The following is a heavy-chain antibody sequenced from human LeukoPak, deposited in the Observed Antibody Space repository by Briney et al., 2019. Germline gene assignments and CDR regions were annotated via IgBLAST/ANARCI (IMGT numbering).Heavy chain of an antibody. Sequence: PSETLSLTCAVYGGSFSGYYWSWIRQPPGKGLEWIGEINHSGSTNYNPSLKSRVTISVDTSKNQFSLKLSSVTAADTAVYYCARAGQGGDFWSGYYRPYYFDYWGQGTLVTVSS. D-gene: IGHD3-3*01. CDR3: ARAGQGGDFWSGYYRPYYFDY. CDR2: INHSGST. J-gene: IGHJ4*02. CDR1: GGSFSGYY. V-gene: IGHV4-34*01.